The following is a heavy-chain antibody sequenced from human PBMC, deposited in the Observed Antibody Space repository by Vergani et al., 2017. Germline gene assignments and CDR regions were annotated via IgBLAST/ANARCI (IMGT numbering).Heavy chain of an antibody. CDR1: GYSFTSYW. Sequence: EVPLVQSGAEVKKPGESLKISCTGSGYSFTSYWIGWVRQMPGKGLEWMGIIYPGDSDTRYSPSFQGQVTIEAEKSISSAYLQWSSLKASDTAMYYCARPLSSIVGAPPDYWGQGTLVTVSS. V-gene: IGHV5-51*01. CDR2: IYPGDSDT. D-gene: IGHD1-26*01. J-gene: IGHJ4*02. CDR3: ARPLSSIVGAPPDY.